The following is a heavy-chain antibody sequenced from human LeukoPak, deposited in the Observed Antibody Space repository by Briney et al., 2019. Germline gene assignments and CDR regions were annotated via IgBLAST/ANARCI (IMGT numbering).Heavy chain of an antibody. J-gene: IGHJ4*02. D-gene: IGHD3-9*01. Sequence: SGGSLRLSCAASGFTFRSYGMHWVRQAPGKGLEWVAVIWNDGSSKYYVDSVKGRFTISRDNSKNTLYLQMNSLRAEDTAVYYCAKDFETSWTSPFDYWGQGTLVTVSS. CDR2: IWNDGSSK. CDR1: GFTFRSYG. CDR3: AKDFETSWTSPFDY. V-gene: IGHV3-30*02.